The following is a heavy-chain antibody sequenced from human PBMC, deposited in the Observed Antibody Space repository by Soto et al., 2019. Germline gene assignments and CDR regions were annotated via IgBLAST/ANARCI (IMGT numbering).Heavy chain of an antibody. Sequence: GASVKVSCKASGGTFSSYPISWVRQAPGQGLEWMGRIIPILGIANYAQKFQGRVTITRDTSASTAYMELSSLRSEDTAVYYCARDLGGWPDYWGQGTLVTVSS. CDR3: ARDLGGWPDY. CDR2: IIPILGIA. V-gene: IGHV1-69*04. CDR1: GGTFSSYP. J-gene: IGHJ4*02. D-gene: IGHD2-15*01.